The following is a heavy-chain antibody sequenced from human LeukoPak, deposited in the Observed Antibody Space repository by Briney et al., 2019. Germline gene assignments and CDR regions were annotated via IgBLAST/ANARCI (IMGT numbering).Heavy chain of an antibody. CDR1: GFSLSTSGVG. D-gene: IGHD3-22*01. J-gene: IGHJ5*02. Sequence: SGPTLVKPTQTLTLNCTFSGFSLSTSGVGVGWIRQPPGKSLEWLALIYWDDDKRYSPSLKSRLTITKDTSKNQVVLTMTNMDPVDTATYYCAHRSLIEPPEEWFDPWGQGTLVTVSS. CDR2: IYWDDDK. CDR3: AHRSLIEPPEEWFDP. V-gene: IGHV2-5*02.